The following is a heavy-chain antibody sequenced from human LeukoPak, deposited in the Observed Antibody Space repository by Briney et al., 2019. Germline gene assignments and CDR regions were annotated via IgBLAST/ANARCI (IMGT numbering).Heavy chain of an antibody. CDR3: ASGDSGIAAPSLV. CDR1: GGTFSSYA. Sequence: ASVKVSCKASGGTFSSYAISWVRQAPGQGLEWMGIINPSGGSTSYAQKFQGRVTMTRDMSTSTVYMELSSLRSEDTAVYYCASGDSGIAAPSLVWGKGTTVTVSS. V-gene: IGHV1-46*01. CDR2: INPSGGST. J-gene: IGHJ6*04. D-gene: IGHD6-13*01.